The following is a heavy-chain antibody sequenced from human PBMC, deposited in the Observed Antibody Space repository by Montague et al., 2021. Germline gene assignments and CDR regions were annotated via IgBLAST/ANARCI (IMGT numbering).Heavy chain of an antibody. Sequence: RVSCKASGYRFAPYWIGWVRQMPGKGLEWMGIIFPDDSDTKYSPSFQGQVNISADKSISTAYLQWTSLKASDSAMYYCARRGSTWPPYYFDYWGQGTLVIVSS. J-gene: IGHJ4*02. D-gene: IGHD2-2*01. CDR1: GYRFAPYW. V-gene: IGHV5-51*01. CDR3: ARRGSTWPPYYFDY. CDR2: IFPDDSDT.